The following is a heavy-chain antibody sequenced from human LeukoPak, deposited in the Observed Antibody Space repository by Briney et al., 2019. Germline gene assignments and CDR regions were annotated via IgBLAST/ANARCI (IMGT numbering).Heavy chain of an antibody. V-gene: IGHV3-23*01. CDR1: GFTFSSCA. Sequence: GGSLRLSCAASGFTFSSCAMSGVRQAPAKGLEGVSAISCSGGSTYYADSVKGRFTISRDNSKNTLYLQMNRLRAEDTAVYYWAREGPKSGYWGQASLVTVCS. CDR3: AREGPKSGY. J-gene: IGHJ4*02. D-gene: IGHD1-26*01. CDR2: ISCSGGST.